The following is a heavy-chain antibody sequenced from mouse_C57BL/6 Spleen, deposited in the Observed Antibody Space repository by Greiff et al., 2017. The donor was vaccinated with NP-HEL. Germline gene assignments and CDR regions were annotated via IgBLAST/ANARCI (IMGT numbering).Heavy chain of an antibody. CDR3: ARSRIYYYGSSYEDWYFDV. D-gene: IGHD1-1*01. J-gene: IGHJ1*03. V-gene: IGHV14-2*01. Sequence: DVKLQESGAELVKPGASVKLSCTASGFNIKDYYMHWVKQRTEQGLEWIGRIDPEDGETKYAPKFQGKATITADTSSNTAYLQLSSLTSEDTAVYYCARSRIYYYGSSYEDWYFDVWGTGTTVTVSS. CDR2: IDPEDGET. CDR1: GFNIKDYY.